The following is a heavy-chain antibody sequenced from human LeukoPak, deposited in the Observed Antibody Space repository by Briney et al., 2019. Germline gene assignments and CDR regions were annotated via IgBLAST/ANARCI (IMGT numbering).Heavy chain of an antibody. CDR2: IYYSGST. CDR3: ARGYCSSNTCYAGWFDP. CDR1: GGSISSYY. D-gene: IGHD2-2*01. J-gene: IGHJ5*02. Sequence: SETLSLTCTVSGGSISSYYWSWIRQPPGKGLEWIGYIYYSGSTNYNPSLKSRVTISVDTSKNQFSLKLSSVTAADTAVYYCARGYCSSNTCYAGWFDPWGQGTLVTVSS. V-gene: IGHV4-59*01.